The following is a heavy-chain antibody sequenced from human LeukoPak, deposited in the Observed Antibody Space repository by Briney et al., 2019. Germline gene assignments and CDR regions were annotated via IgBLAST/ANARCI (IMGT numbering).Heavy chain of an antibody. CDR1: GGSISSYY. CDR2: IYYSGST. J-gene: IGHJ4*02. CDR3: TRHRYYFDY. V-gene: IGHV4-59*01. Sequence: SETLSLTCTVSGGSISSYYWSWIRQPPVKGLEWIGYIYYSGSTNYNPSLKSRVTISVDTSKNQFSLKLSSVTAADTAVYYCTRHRYYFDYWGQGTLVTVSS.